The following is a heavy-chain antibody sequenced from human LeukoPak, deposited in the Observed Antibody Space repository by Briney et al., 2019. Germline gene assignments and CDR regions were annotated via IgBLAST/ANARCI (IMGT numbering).Heavy chain of an antibody. Sequence: GGSLRLSCAASGFTFSSYAMSWVRQAPGKGLEWVSAISGSGGSTYYADSVKGRFTISRDNSKNTLYLQMNSLRAEDTAVYYCAKDTKIAVASLWDYWGQGTLVTVSS. CDR1: GFTFSSYA. D-gene: IGHD6-19*01. CDR3: AKDTKIAVASLWDY. CDR2: ISGSGGST. V-gene: IGHV3-23*01. J-gene: IGHJ4*02.